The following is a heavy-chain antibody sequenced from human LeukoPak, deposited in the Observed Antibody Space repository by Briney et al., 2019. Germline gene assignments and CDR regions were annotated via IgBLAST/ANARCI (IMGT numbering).Heavy chain of an antibody. CDR1: GGTFSSYA. D-gene: IGHD1-1*01. CDR2: INPNSGGT. CDR3: ARVGNDESLDY. V-gene: IGHV1-2*04. Sequence: ASVKVSCKASGGTFSSYAISWVRRAPGQGLEWMGWINPNSGGTNYAQKFQGWVIMTRDTSISTAYMELSRLRSDDTAVYYCARVGNDESLDYWGQGTLVTVSS. J-gene: IGHJ4*02.